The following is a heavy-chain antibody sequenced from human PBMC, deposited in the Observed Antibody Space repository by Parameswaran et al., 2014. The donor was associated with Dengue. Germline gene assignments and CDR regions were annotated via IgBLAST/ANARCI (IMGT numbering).Heavy chain of an antibody. Sequence: VRQAPGKGLEWVSYISSSSSTIYYADSVKGRFTISRDNAKNSLYLQMNSLRAEDTAVYYCARDQWELLLGFDYWGQGTLVTVSS. J-gene: IGHJ4*02. CDR3: ARDQWELLLGFDY. CDR2: ISSSSSTI. V-gene: IGHV3-48*04. D-gene: IGHD1-26*01.